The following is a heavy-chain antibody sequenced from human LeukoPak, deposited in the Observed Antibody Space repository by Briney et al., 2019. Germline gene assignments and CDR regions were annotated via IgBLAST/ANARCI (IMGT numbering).Heavy chain of an antibody. Sequence: PSETLSLTCTVSGYSISSGYYWGWIRQPPGKGLEWIGSIYHSGSTYYNPSLKSRVTISVDTSKNQFSLKLSSVTAADTAVYYCANIVVVMNYFDYWGQGTLVTVSS. CDR1: GYSISSGYY. V-gene: IGHV4-38-2*02. J-gene: IGHJ4*02. D-gene: IGHD3-22*01. CDR2: IYHSGST. CDR3: ANIVVVMNYFDY.